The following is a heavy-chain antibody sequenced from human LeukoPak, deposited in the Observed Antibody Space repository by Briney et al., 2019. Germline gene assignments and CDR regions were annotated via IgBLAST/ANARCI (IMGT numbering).Heavy chain of an antibody. Sequence: PGRSLRLSCAASGFTFSSYAMHWVRQAPGQGLEWVAVISYDGSNKYYADSVKGRFTISRDNSKNTLYLQMNSLSAEDTAVYYCARDSGQGLDQTTVVTRGWFDPWGQGTLVTVSS. CDR3: ARDSGQGLDQTTVVTRGWFDP. V-gene: IGHV3-30-3*01. CDR2: ISYDGSNK. CDR1: GFTFSSYA. D-gene: IGHD4-23*01. J-gene: IGHJ5*02.